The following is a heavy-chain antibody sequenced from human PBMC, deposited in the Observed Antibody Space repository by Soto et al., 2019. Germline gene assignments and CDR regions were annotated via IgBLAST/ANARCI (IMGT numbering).Heavy chain of an antibody. Sequence: QVQLQESGPGLGKPSETLSLTCTVSGGSISRYYWSWIRQPPGKGLEWIGNIYYSGSTNYNPSLKCRVTISVDTSKNQFSLKLSSVTAADTAVYYCARESSKDYYDSSGYYSVFDYWGQGTLVTVSS. D-gene: IGHD3-22*01. CDR3: ARESSKDYYDSSGYYSVFDY. CDR1: GGSISRYY. J-gene: IGHJ4*02. CDR2: IYYSGST. V-gene: IGHV4-59*01.